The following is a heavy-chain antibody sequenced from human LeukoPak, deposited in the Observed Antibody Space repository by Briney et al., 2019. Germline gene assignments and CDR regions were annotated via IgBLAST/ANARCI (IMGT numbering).Heavy chain of an antibody. CDR3: ARVPDYYGSGSYPFFDY. Sequence: SETLSLTCTVSGGSISSYYWTWIRQPPGKGLEWIGYIYYSGSTYYNPSLKSRVTISVDTSKNQFSLKLSSVTAADTAVYYCARVPDYYGSGSYPFFDYWGQGTLVTVSS. V-gene: IGHV4-59*12. CDR2: IYYSGST. D-gene: IGHD3-10*01. CDR1: GGSISSYY. J-gene: IGHJ4*02.